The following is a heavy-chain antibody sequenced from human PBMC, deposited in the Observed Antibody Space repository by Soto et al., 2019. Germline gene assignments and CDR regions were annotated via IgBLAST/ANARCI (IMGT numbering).Heavy chain of an antibody. D-gene: IGHD2-2*01. CDR3: ADHTAYRFDY. CDR2: ISAYNGNT. CDR1: GYTFTSYG. Sequence: QVQLVQSGAEVKQPGASVKVSCKASGYTFTSYGISWVRQAPGQGLEWMGWISAYNGNTNYAQKLQGRVTMTTDTSTSTADMARRSLSSDDTAVYSCADHTAYRFDYWGQGTLVTVSS. V-gene: IGHV1-18*01. J-gene: IGHJ4*02.